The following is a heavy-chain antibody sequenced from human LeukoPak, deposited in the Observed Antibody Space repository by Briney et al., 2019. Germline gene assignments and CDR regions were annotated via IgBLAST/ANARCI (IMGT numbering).Heavy chain of an antibody. D-gene: IGHD5-24*01. CDR3: ARHGAVEMATTRDDAFDI. V-gene: IGHV5-51*01. CDR1: GYSFTTYW. CDR2: IYPGDSDT. Sequence: GESLKISCKGSGYSFTTYWIGWVRQMPGKGLEWMGIIYPGDSDTRYSPSFQGQVTISADKSISTAYLQWSSLKASDTAMYYCARHGAVEMATTRDDAFDIWGQGTMVTVSS. J-gene: IGHJ3*02.